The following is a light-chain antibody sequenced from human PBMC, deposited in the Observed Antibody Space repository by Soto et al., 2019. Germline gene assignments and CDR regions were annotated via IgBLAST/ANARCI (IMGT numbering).Light chain of an antibody. CDR1: QSVISY. V-gene: IGKV3-11*01. J-gene: IGKJ1*01. Sequence: EIVLTQSPATLSLSPGERATLSCRASQSVISYLAWCQQKPGRAPRLLIYDASNRATCIPARFSGSGSGTDFTLTISSRVPEDFVVYYCKQLSYWPQWTFGQGTKMEIK. CDR3: KQLSYWPQWT. CDR2: DAS.